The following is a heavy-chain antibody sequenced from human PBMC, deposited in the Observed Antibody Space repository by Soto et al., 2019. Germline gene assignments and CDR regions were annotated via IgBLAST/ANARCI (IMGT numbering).Heavy chain of an antibody. Sequence: SETLSLTCAVSGGSISSGGYSWSWIRQPPGKGLEWIGYIYHSGSTYYNPSLKSRVTISVDRSKDQFSLKLSSVTAADTAVYYCARDRCSGGSCYPGGWFDPWGQGTPVTVYS. CDR2: IYHSGST. D-gene: IGHD2-15*01. V-gene: IGHV4-30-2*01. CDR3: ARDRCSGGSCYPGGWFDP. CDR1: GGSISSGGYS. J-gene: IGHJ5*02.